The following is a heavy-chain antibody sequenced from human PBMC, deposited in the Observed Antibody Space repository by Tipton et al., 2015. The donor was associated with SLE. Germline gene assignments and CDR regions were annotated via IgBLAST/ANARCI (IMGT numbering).Heavy chain of an antibody. CDR1: GGSISSYY. J-gene: IGHJ6*02. V-gene: IGHV4-4*07. CDR2: IYTSGST. D-gene: IGHD4-11*01. CDR3: ARGGTTSYYYYGMDV. Sequence: LSLTCTVSGGSISSYYWSWIRQPAGKGLEWIGRIYTSGSTNYNPSLKSRVTMSVDTSKNQFSLKLSSVTAADTAVYYCARGGTTSYYYYGMDVWGQGTTVTVSS.